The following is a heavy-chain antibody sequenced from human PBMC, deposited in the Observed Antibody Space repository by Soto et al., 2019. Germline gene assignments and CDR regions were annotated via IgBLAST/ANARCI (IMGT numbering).Heavy chain of an antibody. V-gene: IGHV3-74*01. D-gene: IGHD3-22*01. CDR1: RFTFSTYW. CDR3: AGDSSGYSYDAFDI. CDR2: INSDGTGT. J-gene: IGHJ3*02. Sequence: GGSLRLSCAASRFTFSTYWMHWVRQAPGKGLVWVSRINSDGTGTSYADSVKGRITISRDNAKNTLYLQMNSLRSEGTAVYYCAGDSSGYSYDAFDIWGQGAMVTVSS.